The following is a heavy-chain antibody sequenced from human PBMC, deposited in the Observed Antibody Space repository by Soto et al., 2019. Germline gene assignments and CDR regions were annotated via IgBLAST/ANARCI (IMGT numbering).Heavy chain of an antibody. CDR2: IDPSDSYT. J-gene: IGHJ6*02. D-gene: IGHD3-22*01. V-gene: IGHV5-10-1*01. CDR1: GYSFTSYW. Sequence: PGESLKISCKGSGYSFTSYWISWVRQMPGKGLEWMGRIDPSDSYTNYSPSFQGHVTISADKSISTAYLQWSSLKASDTAMYYCARRYYYDSSGYYGHYYYGMAVWGQGTTVTVSS. CDR3: ARRYYYDSSGYYGHYYYGMAV.